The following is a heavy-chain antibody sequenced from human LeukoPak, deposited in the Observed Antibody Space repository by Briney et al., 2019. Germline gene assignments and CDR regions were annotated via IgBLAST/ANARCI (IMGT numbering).Heavy chain of an antibody. J-gene: IGHJ3*02. CDR2: INRSGST. V-gene: IGHV4-34*01. Sequence: PSETLSLTCAVYGGSFSGYYWSWIRQPPGKGLGWIGEINRSGSTNYNPSLKSRVTISVDTSKNQFSLKLSSVTAADTAVYYCARAGSSGSFDAFDIWGQGTMVTVSS. CDR3: ARAGSSGSFDAFDI. D-gene: IGHD6-19*01. CDR1: GGSFSGYY.